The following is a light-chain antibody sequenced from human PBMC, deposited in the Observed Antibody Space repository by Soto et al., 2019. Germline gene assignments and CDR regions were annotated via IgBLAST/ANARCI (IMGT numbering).Light chain of an antibody. CDR3: QQLNSYPYT. Sequence: QMTQSAASVPASLGDRVTLPCRAGQHISTYLAWYQQKPGKAPKFLIYAASTLQSGVPSRFSGSGYGTEVNLTISSLQTEDFATYYCQQLNSYPYTFGQGTKVDIK. J-gene: IGKJ2*01. V-gene: IGKV1-9*01. CDR1: QHISTY. CDR2: AAS.